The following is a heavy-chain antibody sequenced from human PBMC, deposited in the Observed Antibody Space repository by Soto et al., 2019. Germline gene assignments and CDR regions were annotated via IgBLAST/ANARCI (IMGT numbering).Heavy chain of an antibody. CDR3: ARDRESYYF. J-gene: IGHJ4*02. CDR1: GGSISGYY. D-gene: IGHD1-26*01. Sequence: SETLSLTCTVSGGSISGYYWSWIRQPPGKGLEWIGYIYYSGSTNYNPSLKSRVTISVDTSKNQFSLKLSSVTAADTAVYYCARDRESYYFWGQGTLVTVSS. V-gene: IGHV4-59*01. CDR2: IYYSGST.